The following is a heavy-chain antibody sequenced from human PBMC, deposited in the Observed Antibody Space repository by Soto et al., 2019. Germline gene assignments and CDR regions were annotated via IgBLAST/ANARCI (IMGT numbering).Heavy chain of an antibody. V-gene: IGHV4-59*01. J-gene: IGHJ6*02. CDR2: MYNTGST. CDR1: GGTISRYY. CDR3: ARDLWGYCGTDCYPLDV. Sequence: QVQLQVSGPGLGKPSETLSLTCTVSGGTISRYYWSWIRQPPGKGLEWIGYMYNTGSTVYNPSFKSRVTISVDTSKNQFSLKLNSVTAADTAVYYCARDLWGYCGTDCYPLDVWGQGTTVTVSS. D-gene: IGHD2-21*02.